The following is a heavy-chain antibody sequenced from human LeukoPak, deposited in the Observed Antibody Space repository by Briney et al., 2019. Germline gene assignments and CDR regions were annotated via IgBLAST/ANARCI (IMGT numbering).Heavy chain of an antibody. CDR3: AREGTTITHFDY. V-gene: IGHV4-34*01. CDR1: GGSFSGYY. CDR2: INHSGST. Sequence: SETLSLTCAVYGGSFSGYYWSWIRQPPGKGLEWIGEINHSGSTNYNPSLKSRVTISVDTSKNQFSLKLSSVTAADTAVYYCAREGTTITHFDYWGQGTLVTVSS. J-gene: IGHJ4*02. D-gene: IGHD4-11*01.